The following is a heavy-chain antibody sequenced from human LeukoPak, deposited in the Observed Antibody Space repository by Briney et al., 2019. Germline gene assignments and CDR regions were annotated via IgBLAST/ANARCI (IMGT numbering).Heavy chain of an antibody. CDR3: ARAVMVAVAGGRFDY. Sequence: SETLSLTCTVCSGSISNGGYYWVWIRQPPGKGLEWIGSIYYSGTSYYNPSLTSRVTISVDTSKNQFSLKLSSVAAADTAVYYCARAVMVAVAGGRFDYWGQGTLVTVSS. J-gene: IGHJ4*02. CDR2: IYYSGTS. V-gene: IGHV4-39*07. D-gene: IGHD6-19*01. CDR1: SGSISNGGYY.